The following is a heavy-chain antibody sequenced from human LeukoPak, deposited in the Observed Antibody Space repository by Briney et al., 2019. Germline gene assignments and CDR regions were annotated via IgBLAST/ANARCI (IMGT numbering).Heavy chain of an antibody. CDR3: AKDWSGDSSAPDFDY. V-gene: IGHV4-4*09. J-gene: IGHJ4*02. D-gene: IGHD6-25*01. Sequence: SETLSLTCTVSGGSISSYYWSWIRQPPGKGLEWIGYIYTSGSTNYNPSLKSRVTISVDTSKNQFSLKLSSVTAADTAVYYCAKDWSGDSSAPDFDYWGQGTLVTVSS. CDR1: GGSISSYY. CDR2: IYTSGST.